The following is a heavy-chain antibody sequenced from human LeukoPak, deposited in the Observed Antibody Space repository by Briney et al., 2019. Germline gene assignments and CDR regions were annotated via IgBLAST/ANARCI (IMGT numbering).Heavy chain of an antibody. CDR2: ISSSSSYI. Sequence: PGGSLRLSCAASGFTFSNYSMNWVRQAPGKGLEGVSAISSSSSYIYYADSVKGRFTISRDNAKNSLYLQMNSLRAEDTAVYYCARDITSPERDITRNDYWGQGTLVTVSS. J-gene: IGHJ4*02. D-gene: IGHD1-14*01. V-gene: IGHV3-21*01. CDR3: ARDITSPERDITRNDY. CDR1: GFTFSNYS.